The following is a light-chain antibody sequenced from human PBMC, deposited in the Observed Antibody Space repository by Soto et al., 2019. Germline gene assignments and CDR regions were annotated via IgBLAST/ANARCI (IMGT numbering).Light chain of an antibody. CDR1: QSIGIW. Sequence: IQMTQSPSTLSASVGDRVAITCRASQSIGIWLAWYQQKPGKAPSFLIYKASSLESGVPSRFSGSGSGTEFTLTISSLQPDDFATYYCQQYNDYSWTFGQGTKVAIK. J-gene: IGKJ1*01. V-gene: IGKV1-5*03. CDR2: KAS. CDR3: QQYNDYSWT.